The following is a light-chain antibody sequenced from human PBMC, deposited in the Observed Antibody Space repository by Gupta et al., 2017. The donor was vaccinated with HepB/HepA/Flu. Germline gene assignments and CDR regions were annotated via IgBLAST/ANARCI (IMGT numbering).Light chain of an antibody. J-gene: IGKJ2*01. Sequence: DIVMSQSPDSLAVPLGERATINCKSSQSVLYSSNNRNYLAWYQQKPGQPPKRLIYWASTRECGVPDRFSGSGSGTDFTLTISSLQAEDVAVYYCQQSYSTPYTFGPGTKLEIK. V-gene: IGKV4-1*01. CDR2: WAS. CDR1: QSVLYSSNNRNY. CDR3: QQSYSTPYT.